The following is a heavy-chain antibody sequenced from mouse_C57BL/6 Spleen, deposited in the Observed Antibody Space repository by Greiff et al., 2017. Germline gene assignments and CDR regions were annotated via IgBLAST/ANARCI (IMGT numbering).Heavy chain of an antibody. J-gene: IGHJ4*01. Sequence: QVQLQQSGAELVKPGASVKMSCKASGYTFTTYPIEWMKQNHGKSLEWIGNFHPYNDDTKYNEKFKGKATLTVEKSSSTVYLELSRLTSDDSAVYYCARRIVYYGSSYGYAMDYWGQGTSLTVSS. V-gene: IGHV1-47*01. CDR3: ARRIVYYGSSYGYAMDY. CDR1: GYTFTTYP. CDR2: FHPYNDDT. D-gene: IGHD1-1*01.